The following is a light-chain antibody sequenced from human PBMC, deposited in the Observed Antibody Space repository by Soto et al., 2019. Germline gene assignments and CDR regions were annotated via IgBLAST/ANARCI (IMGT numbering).Light chain of an antibody. CDR3: QQFASSPQP. V-gene: IGKV3-20*01. J-gene: IGKJ1*01. Sequence: EIVLTQSPGTLSLSPGESATLSCRASQSLSGSYLCCHQPRPGQPPRLLIYGASSRATGTPDRSTAGGSGTDFPPPTTSLEPEDSAVYSCQQFASSPQPSGQGPKV. CDR2: GAS. CDR1: QSLSGSY.